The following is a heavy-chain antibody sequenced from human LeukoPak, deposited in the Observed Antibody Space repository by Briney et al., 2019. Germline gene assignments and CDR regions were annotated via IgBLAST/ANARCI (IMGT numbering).Heavy chain of an antibody. Sequence: SGPTLVKPTQTLTLTCTCFSCSRSTTGLRVSWIPQPPGNTLKWLARIDWDDDKFYSTSLKTRLTISKDTAKNQVVLTMTNMDPVDTATYYCALNAGYYYYMDVWGKGTTVTVSS. CDR3: ALNAGYYYYMDV. CDR1: SCSRSTTGLR. CDR2: IDWDDDK. J-gene: IGHJ6*03. V-gene: IGHV2-70*04.